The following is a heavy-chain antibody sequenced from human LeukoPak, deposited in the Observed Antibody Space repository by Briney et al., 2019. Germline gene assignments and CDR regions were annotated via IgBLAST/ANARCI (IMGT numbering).Heavy chain of an antibody. Sequence: ASVKVSCKASGYTFTSYGISWVRQAPGQGLEWMGWISAYNGNTNYAQKLQGRVTMTTDTSTSTAYMELRSLRSDDTAVYYCASRRDYYDAFDIWGQGTMVTVSS. CDR3: ASRRDYYDAFDI. CDR2: ISAYNGNT. CDR1: GYTFTSYG. D-gene: IGHD1-26*01. V-gene: IGHV1-18*01. J-gene: IGHJ3*02.